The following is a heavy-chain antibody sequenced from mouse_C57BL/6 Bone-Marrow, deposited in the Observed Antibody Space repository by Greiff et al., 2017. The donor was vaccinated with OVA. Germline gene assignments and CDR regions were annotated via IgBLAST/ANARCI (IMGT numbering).Heavy chain of an antibody. V-gene: IGHV2-2*01. D-gene: IGHD2-1*01. CDR1: GFSLTSYG. CDR2: IWSGGST. J-gene: IGHJ3*01. CDR3: ARTLYGNYEGAY. Sequence: QVQLQQSGPGLVQPSQSLSITCTVSGFSLTSYGVHWVRQSPGKGLEWLGVIWSGGSTDYNAAFISRLSISKDNSKSQVFFKMNSLQADDTAIYYCARTLYGNYEGAYWGQGTLVTVSA.